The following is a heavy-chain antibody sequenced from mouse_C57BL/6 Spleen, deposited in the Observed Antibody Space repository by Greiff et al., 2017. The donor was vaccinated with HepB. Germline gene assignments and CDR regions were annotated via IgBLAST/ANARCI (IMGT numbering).Heavy chain of an antibody. CDR2: ISSGGDYI. Sequence: EVKLVESGEGLVKPGGSLKLSCAASGFTFRSYAMSWVRQTPEKRLEWVAYISSGGDYIYYADTVKGRFTISRDNARNTLYLQMSSLKSEDTAMYYCTRDRETPWYFDVWGTGTTVTVSS. V-gene: IGHV5-9-1*02. CDR3: TRDRETPWYFDV. J-gene: IGHJ1*03. CDR1: GFTFRSYA.